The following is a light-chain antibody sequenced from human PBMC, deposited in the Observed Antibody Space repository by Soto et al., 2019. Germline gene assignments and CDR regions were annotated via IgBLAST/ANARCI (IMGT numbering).Light chain of an antibody. Sequence: IRLTQSPSSLSASVGDRVTITCRASQGIGFYLAWYQQKPGSAPQLLIYAASTLQSGVPSRFSGSGSGTNFALTISGLQPEDFATYYCQHVNSYPPFTFGPGTTVDLK. J-gene: IGKJ3*01. CDR2: AAS. V-gene: IGKV1-9*01. CDR3: QHVNSYPPFT. CDR1: QGIGFY.